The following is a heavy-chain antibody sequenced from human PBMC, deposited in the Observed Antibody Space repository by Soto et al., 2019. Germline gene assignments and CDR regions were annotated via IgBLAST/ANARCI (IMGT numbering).Heavy chain of an antibody. V-gene: IGHV3-66*01. J-gene: IGHJ3*02. D-gene: IGHD1-26*01. Sequence: PGGSLRLSCAASGFTVSITYMTWVRHVPGKGLEWVSIIYSDGHTYYTDSVKGRFTVSRDRSNNTLYLQMNSLRVEDAAVYYCAKELSGSYHGAFDIWGQGTMVTVSS. CDR2: IYSDGHT. CDR3: AKELSGSYHGAFDI. CDR1: GFTVSITY.